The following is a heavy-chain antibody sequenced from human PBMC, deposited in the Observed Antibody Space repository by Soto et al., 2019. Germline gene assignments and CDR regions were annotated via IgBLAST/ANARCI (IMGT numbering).Heavy chain of an antibody. D-gene: IGHD3-3*01. CDR2: INSDASTT. Sequence: EVQLVESGGGLVQPGGSLRLSCAASGFTFSTYWMHWVRQVPGKGLVWVSRINSDASTTSYADSVKGRLTISRDNAKNTLFLQMNSLRAEDTVVYYCARGATIFGVVIPGNWGQGTLVTVSS. V-gene: IGHV3-74*01. CDR1: GFTFSTYW. J-gene: IGHJ4*01. CDR3: ARGATIFGVVIPGN.